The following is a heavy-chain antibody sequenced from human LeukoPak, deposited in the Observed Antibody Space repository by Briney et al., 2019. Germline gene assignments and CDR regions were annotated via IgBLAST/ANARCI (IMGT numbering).Heavy chain of an antibody. CDR3: ARDRATRGGVVAFDI. CDR2: ISSSSIYI. Sequence: GGSLRLSCAASGFTFSSYSMNWVRQAPGTGPEWFSSISSSSIYIYYADSVKGRFTIPRDNAKNSMYLQMNSLRDGDMAVYDCARDRATRGGVVAFDIWGQGTMVTVSS. V-gene: IGHV3-21*01. CDR1: GFTFSSYS. D-gene: IGHD3-16*01. J-gene: IGHJ3*02.